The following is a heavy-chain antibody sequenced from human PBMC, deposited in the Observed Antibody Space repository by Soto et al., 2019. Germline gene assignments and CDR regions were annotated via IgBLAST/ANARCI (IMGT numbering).Heavy chain of an antibody. CDR2: FNPSGLSR. CDR3: AKVTHRGPIAVAGPLGS. J-gene: IGHJ4*02. CDR1: GSITNHH. D-gene: IGHD6-19*01. Sequence: QVHLVQSGAEVKKPGASVNVSCQASGSITNHHMHWVRQAPGQGLEWIGIFNPSGLSRTYAQKFQGGVTITRDTSTSTVYMELSSLTSEDTAVYFCAKVTHRGPIAVAGPLGSWGQGTLVIVSS. V-gene: IGHV1-46*01.